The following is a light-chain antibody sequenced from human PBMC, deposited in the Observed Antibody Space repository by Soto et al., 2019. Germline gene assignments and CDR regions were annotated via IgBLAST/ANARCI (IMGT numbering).Light chain of an antibody. CDR2: GNS. Sequence: QSVLTQPPSVSGAPGQRVTISRTGGSSKIGAGYDLHWYQQFPGTAPKLLIYGNSNRPSGVPDRFSGSKSGTSASLAITGLQAEDEADYYCQSYDSSLSGRYVFVTGTKVTVL. J-gene: IGLJ1*01. CDR1: SSKIGAGYD. CDR3: QSYDSSLSGRYV. V-gene: IGLV1-40*01.